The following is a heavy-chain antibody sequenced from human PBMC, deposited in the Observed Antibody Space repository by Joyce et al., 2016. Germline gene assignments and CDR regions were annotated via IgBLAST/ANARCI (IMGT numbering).Heavy chain of an antibody. CDR3: ARVGGGVYDFWSGFFDY. CDR2: IKPGGGST. V-gene: IGHV1-46*01. D-gene: IGHD3-3*01. CDR1: GYSFTTHY. Sequence: QVQLVQSGAEVKKTGASVRVSCKASGYSFTTHYIHWMRQAPGQGLEWMGIIKPGGGSTNYGHKCQCRVTMTRDTATSTVYLELTSLRAEDTAVYYFARVGGGVYDFWSGFFDYWGQGTLVTVSS. J-gene: IGHJ4*02.